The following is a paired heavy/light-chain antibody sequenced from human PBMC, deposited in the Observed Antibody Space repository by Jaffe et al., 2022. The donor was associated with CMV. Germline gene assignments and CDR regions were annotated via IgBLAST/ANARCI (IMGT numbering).Heavy chain of an antibody. Sequence: QVHLEESGPGLVKPSETLSLTCTVSGGSINSYYWSWIRQPPGKGLEWIGYIYYTGSTDYNPSLKSRVTMSVDTSKNQFSLNLKFVTAADTAIYYCARELMTRVPQFDYWGQGALVTVSS. V-gene: IGHV4-59*01. D-gene: IGHD4-17*01. CDR3: ARELMTRVPQFDY. J-gene: IGHJ4*02. CDR2: IYYTGST. CDR1: GGSINSYY.
Light chain of an antibody. CDR1: SSNIGAGYE. J-gene: IGLJ2*01. CDR2: GNT. Sequence: QSVLTQPPSVSGAPGERVTISCAGTSSNIGAGYEVHWYRLLPRTAPKVLIYGNTNRPSGVPDRFSGSKSGTSASLAITGLQAEDEAHYYCQSYDSSLSASVVFGGGTKLTVL. V-gene: IGLV1-40*01. CDR3: QSYDSSLSASVV.